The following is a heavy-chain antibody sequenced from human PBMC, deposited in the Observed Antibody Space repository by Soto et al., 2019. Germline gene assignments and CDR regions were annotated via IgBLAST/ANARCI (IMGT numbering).Heavy chain of an antibody. J-gene: IGHJ6*03. V-gene: IGHV4-4*02. CDR3: ARHEGYCSGGSCYYDHAQTYYYLDV. D-gene: IGHD2-15*01. CDR1: GLCISSQPW. CDR2: LYHSGST. Sequence: PSETRSLACSVCGLCISSQPWWTWVHQAPGKGLEWIGELYHSGSTNYNPSLKSRVTISVDTSKNQFSLKLSSVTAADTAVYYCARHEGYCSGGSCYYDHAQTYYYLDVWGKGTTVTVSS.